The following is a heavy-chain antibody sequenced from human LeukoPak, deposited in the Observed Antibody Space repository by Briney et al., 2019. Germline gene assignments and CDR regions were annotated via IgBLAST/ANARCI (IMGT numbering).Heavy chain of an antibody. J-gene: IGHJ4*02. CDR1: GYTFTSYG. CDR3: ARGHTYYYGSGSYTFYFDY. Sequence: ASAKVSCKASGYTFTSYGISWVRQAPGQGLEWMGWISAYNGNTNYAQKLQGRVTMTTDTSTSTAYMELRSLRSDDTAVYYCARGHTYYYGSGSYTFYFDYWGQGTLVTVSS. CDR2: ISAYNGNT. V-gene: IGHV1-18*01. D-gene: IGHD3-10*01.